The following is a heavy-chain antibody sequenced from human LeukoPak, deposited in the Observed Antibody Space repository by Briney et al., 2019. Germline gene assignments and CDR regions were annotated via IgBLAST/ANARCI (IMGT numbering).Heavy chain of an antibody. J-gene: IGHJ3*02. CDR1: GYTFTSYY. D-gene: IGHD6-13*01. Sequence: GASVKVSCKASGYTFTSYYMHWVRQAPGQGLEWMGIINPSGGSTSYAQKFQGRVTMTRDTFTSTVYMELSSLRSEDTAVYYCAGHTIRIAAVDDAFDIWGQGTMVTVSS. V-gene: IGHV1-46*01. CDR3: AGHTIRIAAVDDAFDI. CDR2: INPSGGST.